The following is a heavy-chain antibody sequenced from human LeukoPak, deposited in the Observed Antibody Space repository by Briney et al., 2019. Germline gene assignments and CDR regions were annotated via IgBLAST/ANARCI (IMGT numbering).Heavy chain of an antibody. D-gene: IGHD4-17*01. V-gene: IGHV3-23*01. CDR3: AKDSTYASDYGDYVA. Sequence: GGSLRLSCAASGFTFSSYAMSWVRQAPGKGLEWVSAISGSGGSTYYADSVKGRFTVSRDNSKNTLYLQMNSLRVEDTAVYYCAKDSTYASDYGDYVAWGQGTLVIVSS. CDR1: GFTFSSYA. J-gene: IGHJ5*02. CDR2: ISGSGGST.